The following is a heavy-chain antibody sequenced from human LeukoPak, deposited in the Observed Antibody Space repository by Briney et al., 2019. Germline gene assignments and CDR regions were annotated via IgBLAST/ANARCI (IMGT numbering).Heavy chain of an antibody. J-gene: IGHJ4*02. CDR3: AREGSYYRFDY. CDR1: GGSISSYY. CDR2: IYYSGST. V-gene: IGHV4-59*01. Sequence: SETLSLTCTVSGGSISSYYWSWIRQPPGKGLEWIGYIYYSGSTNYNPSLKSRVTISVGTSKNQFSLKLSSVTAADTAVYYCAREGSYYRFDYWGQGTLVTVSS. D-gene: IGHD1-26*01.